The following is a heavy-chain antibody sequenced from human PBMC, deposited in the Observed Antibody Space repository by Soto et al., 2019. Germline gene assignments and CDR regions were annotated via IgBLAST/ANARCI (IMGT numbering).Heavy chain of an antibody. CDR3: ARAWDTAMVDY. CDR1: GDSSTFYY. V-gene: IGHV4-4*07. Sequence: SSETLSLTCTVSGDSSTFYYWAWIRQPAGKRLEWIGRMYISGSTNYNPSLKSRVTMSVDTSKTQFSLNLSSVTAADTAVYYCARAWDTAMVDYWGQGTLVTVSS. CDR2: MYISGST. D-gene: IGHD5-18*01. J-gene: IGHJ4*02.